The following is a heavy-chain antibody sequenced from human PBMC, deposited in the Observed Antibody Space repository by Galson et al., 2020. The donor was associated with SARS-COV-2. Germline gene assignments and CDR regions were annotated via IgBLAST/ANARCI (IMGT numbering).Heavy chain of an antibody. CDR3: ARDGYCSGGSCPASRYFYHGMDV. CDR1: GGTFSSFA. J-gene: IGHJ6*02. CDR2: IIPMFAIA. Sequence: SVKVSCKASGGTFSSFAFSWVRQAPAQGLEWMGRIIPMFAIAQFALKFQGRVTINADKSTSTVYMEMSSLRSEDTAVYYCARDGYCSGGSCPASRYFYHGMDVWGQGTTVSVS. D-gene: IGHD2-15*01. V-gene: IGHV1-69*04.